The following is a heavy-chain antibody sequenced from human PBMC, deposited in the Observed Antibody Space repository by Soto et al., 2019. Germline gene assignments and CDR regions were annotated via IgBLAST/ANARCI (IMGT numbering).Heavy chain of an antibody. Sequence: EVQLVQSGAEVKKPGESLRISCKGSGYSFTSYWISWVRQMPGKGLEWMGRIDPSDSYTNYSPSFQGHVTISADKSMSTAYLQWSSLKASDTAMYYWARRDYDILTGYYSGDGYWGQGTLVTVSS. CDR3: ARRDYDILTGYYSGDGY. CDR1: GYSFTSYW. V-gene: IGHV5-10-1*01. J-gene: IGHJ4*02. D-gene: IGHD3-9*01. CDR2: IDPSDSYT.